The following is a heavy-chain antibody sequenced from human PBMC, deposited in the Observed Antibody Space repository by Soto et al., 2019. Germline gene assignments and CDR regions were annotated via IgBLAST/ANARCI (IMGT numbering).Heavy chain of an antibody. CDR1: GFTFTSYA. J-gene: IGHJ4*02. V-gene: IGHV3-30*18. D-gene: IGHD6-25*01. CDR3: AKEGSGRTFDY. CDR2: MSFDGDDT. Sequence: GGSLRLSXAASGFTFTSYAMHWVRQAPGQGLEWVAFMSFDGDDTSYAHSVKGRFTISRDTSMNTLFLQMNSLRTEDTAMYYCAKEGSGRTFDYWGLGTLVTVSS.